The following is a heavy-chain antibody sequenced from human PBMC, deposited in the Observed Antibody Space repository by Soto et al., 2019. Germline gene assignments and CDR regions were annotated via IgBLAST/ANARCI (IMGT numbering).Heavy chain of an antibody. V-gene: IGHV4-39*01. D-gene: IGHD7-27*01. CDR1: GGSISSYY. CDR3: ARRWGYSFDY. J-gene: IGHJ4*02. Sequence: LSLTCTVSGGSISSYYWGWIRRPPGKGLEWIGSIYYSGSTYYNPSLKSRVTISVDTSKNQFSLKLSSVTAADTAVYYCARRWGYSFDYWGQGTLVTVSS. CDR2: IYYSGST.